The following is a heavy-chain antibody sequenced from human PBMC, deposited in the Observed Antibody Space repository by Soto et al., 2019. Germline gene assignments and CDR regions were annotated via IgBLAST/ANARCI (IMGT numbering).Heavy chain of an antibody. V-gene: IGHV3-49*03. CDR2: IRSKAYGGTT. CDR3: TRDSGYDSYAFDI. Sequence: GGSLRLSCTASGFTFGDYAMSWFRQAPGKGLEWVGFIRSKAYGGTTEYAASVKGRFTISRDDSKSIAYLQMNSLKTEDTAVYYCTRDSGYDSYAFDIWGQGTMVTVSS. D-gene: IGHD5-12*01. J-gene: IGHJ3*02. CDR1: GFTFGDYA.